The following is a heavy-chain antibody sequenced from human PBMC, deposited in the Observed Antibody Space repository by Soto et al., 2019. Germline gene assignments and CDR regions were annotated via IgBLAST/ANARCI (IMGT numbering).Heavy chain of an antibody. CDR1: GGSISSGCYS. CDR3: ARCVTVFGLVSRFWFDP. CDR2: IYNSGIT. Sequence: SETLSLTCTVSGGSISSGCYSWSWVRQSPGKGLELIGHIYNSGITYYNPSLKSRVVISIDTSRKQFSLRLNSLTAADRSVYFCARCVTVFGLVSRFWFDPWGQGTVVTVSS. J-gene: IGHJ5*02. V-gene: IGHV4-30-4*01. D-gene: IGHD3-3*01.